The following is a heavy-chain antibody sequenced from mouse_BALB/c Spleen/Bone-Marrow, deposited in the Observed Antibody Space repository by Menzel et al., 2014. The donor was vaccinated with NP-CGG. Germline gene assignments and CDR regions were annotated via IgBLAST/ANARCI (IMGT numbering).Heavy chain of an antibody. J-gene: IGHJ3*01. V-gene: IGHV1-14*01. D-gene: IGHD2-4*01. CDR3: ARGAYDYDGDWFAY. Sequence: VHVKQSGPELVKPGASVKMSCKASGYTFTSYVIHWVKPKPGQGLEWIGYINPYNDGTKYNEKFKGKATLTSDKSSSTAYMELSSLTSEDSAVYYCARGAYDYDGDWFAYWGQGTLVTVSA. CDR1: GYTFTSYV. CDR2: INPYNDGT.